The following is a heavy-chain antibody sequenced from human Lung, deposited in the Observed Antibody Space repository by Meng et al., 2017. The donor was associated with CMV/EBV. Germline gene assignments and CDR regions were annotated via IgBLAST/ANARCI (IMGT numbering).Heavy chain of an antibody. D-gene: IGHD5-12*01. V-gene: IGHV1-18*01. CDR2: ISAYNGRT. Sequence: SVXVSXXASGYTFISYGISWVRQAPGQGLEWMGWISAYNGRTNYAQKFQGRVTMTTDTSTNKAYTELRSLRSDDTAVYYCARGGYSDYDVRGSDYYYVMDVWGQGXTVTVSS. CDR3: ARGGYSDYDVRGSDYYYVMDV. CDR1: GYTFISYG. J-gene: IGHJ6*02.